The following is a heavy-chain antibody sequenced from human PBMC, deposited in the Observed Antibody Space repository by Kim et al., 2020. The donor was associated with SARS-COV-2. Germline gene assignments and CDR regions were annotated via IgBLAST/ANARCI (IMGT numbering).Heavy chain of an antibody. D-gene: IGHD6-13*01. CDR2: GNT. V-gene: IGHV1-18*01. CDR3: ARWQLALDY. J-gene: IGHJ4*02. Sequence: GNTNYAQKLQGRGTMTTDTSTSTAYMELRSLRSDDTAVYYCARWQLALDYWGQGTLVTVSS.